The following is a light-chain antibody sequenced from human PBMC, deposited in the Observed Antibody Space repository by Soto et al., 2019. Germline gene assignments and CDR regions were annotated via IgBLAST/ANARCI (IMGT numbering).Light chain of an antibody. CDR2: AAS. CDR3: QKYSSVQFT. V-gene: IGKV1-27*01. CDR1: QGISND. Sequence: DIQMTQSPSSLSASVGDRVTITCRASQGISNDVAWYQQNPGKVPKLLIYAASTLQSGVPSRFSGSGSGTDFTLTISSLQPEDVGTYYCQKYSSVQFTCGPGTKVEIK. J-gene: IGKJ3*01.